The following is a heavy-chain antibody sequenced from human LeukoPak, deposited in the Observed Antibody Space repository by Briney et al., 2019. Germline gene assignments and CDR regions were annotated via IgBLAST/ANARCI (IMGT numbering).Heavy chain of an antibody. V-gene: IGHV4-39*07. CDR1: GGSISSSSYY. D-gene: IGHD2-2*01. Sequence: SETLSLTCTVSGGSISSSSYYWGWIRHPPGKGLEWIGSIYYSGSTYYNPSLESRVTISVDTSKNQFSLKLSSVTAADTAVYYCARRGKYCSSTSCYSRHVDYWGQGTLVTVSS. CDR3: ARRGKYCSSTSCYSRHVDY. CDR2: IYYSGST. J-gene: IGHJ4*02.